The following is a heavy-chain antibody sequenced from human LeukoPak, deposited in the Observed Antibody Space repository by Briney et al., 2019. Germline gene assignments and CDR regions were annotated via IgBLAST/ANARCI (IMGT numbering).Heavy chain of an antibody. CDR3: AKASYYDSSGYYYDDAFDI. CDR1: GFTFSSYA. V-gene: IGHV3-23*01. Sequence: GGSLRLSCAASGFTFSSYAMSWVRQAPGKGLEWVSAISGSGGSTYYADSVKGRFTISRDNSKNTLYLQMNSLRAEDTAVYYCAKASYYDSSGYYYDDAFDIWGQGTMVTVSS. CDR2: ISGSGGST. J-gene: IGHJ3*02. D-gene: IGHD3-22*01.